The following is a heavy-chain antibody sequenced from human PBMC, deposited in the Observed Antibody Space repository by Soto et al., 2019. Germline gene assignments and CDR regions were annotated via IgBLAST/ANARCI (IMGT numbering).Heavy chain of an antibody. D-gene: IGHD1-26*01. V-gene: IGHV1-24*01. CDR2: FDPEDGET. Sequence: GASVKVSCKVSGYTLTELSMHWVRQAPGKGLEWMGGFDPEDGETIYAQKFQGRVTMTEDTSTDTAYMELSSLRSEDTAVYYCATGLMGATKVEDWGKGTLVTVAS. J-gene: IGHJ4*02. CDR1: GYTLTELS. CDR3: ATGLMGATKVED.